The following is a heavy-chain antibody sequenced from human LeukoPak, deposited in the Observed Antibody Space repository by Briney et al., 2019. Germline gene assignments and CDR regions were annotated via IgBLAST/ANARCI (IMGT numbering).Heavy chain of an antibody. J-gene: IGHJ5*02. V-gene: IGHV4-4*07. D-gene: IGHD6-13*01. Sequence: NPSETLSLTCTVSGGSISTSYFWTWIRQSAGKGLEWIGRIYSSGSTTYNPSLKSRVTMSIDTSRNQFSLNLSSVTAADTAVYYCARDRGSSRMGWFDPWGQGTLVTVSS. CDR2: IYSSGST. CDR3: ARDRGSSRMGWFDP. CDR1: GGSISTSYF.